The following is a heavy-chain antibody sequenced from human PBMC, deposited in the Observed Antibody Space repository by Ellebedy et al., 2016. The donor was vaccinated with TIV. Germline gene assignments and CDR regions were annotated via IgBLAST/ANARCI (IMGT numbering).Heavy chain of an antibody. CDR3: ARPGITGTTGSFDI. Sequence: SETLSLTCTVSGGSISSYYWSWIRQPPGKGLEWIGSIYYSGSTYYNPSLKSRVTISVDTSKNQFSLKLSSVTAADTAVYYCARPGITGTTGSFDIWGQGTMVTVSS. D-gene: IGHD1-7*01. CDR1: GGSISSYY. V-gene: IGHV4-39*07. CDR2: IYYSGST. J-gene: IGHJ3*02.